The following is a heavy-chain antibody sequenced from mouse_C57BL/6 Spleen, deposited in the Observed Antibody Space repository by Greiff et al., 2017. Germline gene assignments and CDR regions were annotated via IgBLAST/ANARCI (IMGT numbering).Heavy chain of an antibody. CDR1: GYTFTSYW. D-gene: IGHD1-1*01. CDR3: ARVGHYDGSSHYYAMDY. CDR2: IYPGSGST. J-gene: IGHJ4*01. V-gene: IGHV1-55*01. Sequence: VQLQQPGAELVKPGASVKMSCKASGYTFTSYWITWVKQRPGQGLEWIGDIYPGSGSTNYNEKFKSKATLTVDPSSSTAYMQLSSLTSEDSAVYYCARVGHYDGSSHYYAMDYWGQGTSVTVSS.